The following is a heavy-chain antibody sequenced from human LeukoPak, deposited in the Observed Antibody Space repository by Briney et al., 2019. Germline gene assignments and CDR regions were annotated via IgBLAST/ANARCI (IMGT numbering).Heavy chain of an antibody. Sequence: GGSLRLSCAASGFTFSSYWMTWVRQAPGKGLEWGANIKQDGSEKYYVDSVKGRFTTSRDNAKNSVYLQMNSLRAEDTAVYYCARDTRWGGEDFGFWGQGTLVTVSS. V-gene: IGHV3-7*04. CDR2: IKQDGSEK. CDR3: ARDTRWGGEDFGF. J-gene: IGHJ4*02. D-gene: IGHD2-2*01. CDR1: GFTFSSYW.